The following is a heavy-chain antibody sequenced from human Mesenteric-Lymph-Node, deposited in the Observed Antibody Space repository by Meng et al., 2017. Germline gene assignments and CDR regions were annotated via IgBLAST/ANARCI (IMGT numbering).Heavy chain of an antibody. CDR1: EYPFTAPF. CDR3: ASRPEFVSTLDF. J-gene: IGHJ4*02. Sequence: VHFVHFGHEVMVPGAPVKVFSGASEYPFTAPFVQWVRRAPGQRLGWMGRVNSENGHTDSPQRFQDTVSISRDTSATTAHLELSRLRSEDNAVYYCASRPEFVSTLDFWGQGTLVTVSS. CDR2: VNSENGHT. V-gene: IGHV1-3*04. D-gene: IGHD6-13*01.